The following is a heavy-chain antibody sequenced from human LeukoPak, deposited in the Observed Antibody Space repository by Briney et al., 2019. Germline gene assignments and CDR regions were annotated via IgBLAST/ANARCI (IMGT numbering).Heavy chain of an antibody. CDR2: IYYSGST. Sequence: PSETLSLTCTVSGGSISSGGYYWNWIRQHPGKGLEWIGYIYYSGSTYYNPSLKSRVTISVDTSKNQFSLKLSSVTAADTAVYYCARVAYRFSINDWSGLGLGAYPTKYHYYMDVWGKGNTVTVSS. CDR1: GGSISSGGYY. D-gene: IGHD3-9*01. CDR3: ARVAYRFSINDWSGLGLGAYPTKYHYYMDV. J-gene: IGHJ6*03. V-gene: IGHV4-31*03.